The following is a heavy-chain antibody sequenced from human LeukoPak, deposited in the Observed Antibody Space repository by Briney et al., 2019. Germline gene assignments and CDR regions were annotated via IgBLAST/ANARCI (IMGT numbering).Heavy chain of an antibody. CDR3: ARGRSAAGYYFDY. CDR1: GGSFSGYH. J-gene: IGHJ4*02. CDR2: INHSGST. Sequence: SETLSLTCAVYGGSFSGYHRSWIRQPPGKGLEWIGEINHSGSTNYNPSLKSRVTISVDTSKNQFSLKLNSVAAADTAVYYCARGRSAAGYYFDYWGQGTLVTVSS. V-gene: IGHV4-34*01. D-gene: IGHD6-13*01.